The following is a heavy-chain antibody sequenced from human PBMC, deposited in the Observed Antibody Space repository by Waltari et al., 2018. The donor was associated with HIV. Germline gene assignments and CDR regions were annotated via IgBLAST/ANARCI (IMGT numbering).Heavy chain of an antibody. CDR1: GFAFSASA. CDR2: ISSSNSNI. J-gene: IGHJ6*02. Sequence: EVQLVEAGGGLVMSGRSLRLSRAACGFAFSASAMNWVRQAPGKGLEWISYISSSNSNIKYADSVKCRFTISRDNTKSSLDLHMNNLRDEDTAVYYCARDTLNLYFGLDVWGQGTTVTVSS. V-gene: IGHV3-21*05. CDR3: ARDTLNLYFGLDV.